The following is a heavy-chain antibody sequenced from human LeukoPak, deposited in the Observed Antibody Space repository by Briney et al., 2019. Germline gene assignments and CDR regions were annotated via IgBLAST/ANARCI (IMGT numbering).Heavy chain of an antibody. CDR3: ARAQYYYDSSGYYPLFDY. Sequence: SETLSLTCSVSGASITTGDYYWTWIRQSPGKGLEWIGYIYSSGNAFYSPSLRSRVAMPVDTSKNQFSLRLNSVTAADTAVYYCARAQYYYDSSGYYPLFDYWGQGTLVTVSS. D-gene: IGHD3-22*01. V-gene: IGHV4-30-4*08. J-gene: IGHJ4*02. CDR2: IYSSGNA. CDR1: GASITTGDYY.